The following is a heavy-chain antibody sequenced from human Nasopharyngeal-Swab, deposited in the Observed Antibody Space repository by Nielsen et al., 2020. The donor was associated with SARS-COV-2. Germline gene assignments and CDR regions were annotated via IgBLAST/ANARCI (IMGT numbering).Heavy chain of an antibody. CDR1: GGSISSSSYY. Sequence: GSLRLSCTVSGGSISSSSYYWGWIRQPPGKGLEWIGEIYHSGSTNYNPSLKSRVTISVDKSKNQFSLKLSSVTAADTAVYYCARVGRYYYDSSGYYDYWGQGTLVTVSS. CDR2: IYHSGST. J-gene: IGHJ4*02. CDR3: ARVGRYYYDSSGYYDY. D-gene: IGHD3-22*01. V-gene: IGHV4-39*07.